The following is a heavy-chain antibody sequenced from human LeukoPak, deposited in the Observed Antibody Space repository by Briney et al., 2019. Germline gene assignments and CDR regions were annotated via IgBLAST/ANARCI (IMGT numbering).Heavy chain of an antibody. V-gene: IGHV3-21*04. CDR1: GFTFSRYS. Sequence: WGSLRLSCAASGFTFSRYSMNWVRQAPGKGLEWVSSIRSSSNYIYYGDSVKGRFTISRDNAENSLYLQMNSLRAEDTALYYCARDLHYYVAMDVWGQGTTVTVSS. J-gene: IGHJ6*02. CDR3: ARDLHYYVAMDV. CDR2: IRSSSNYI. D-gene: IGHD3-10*02.